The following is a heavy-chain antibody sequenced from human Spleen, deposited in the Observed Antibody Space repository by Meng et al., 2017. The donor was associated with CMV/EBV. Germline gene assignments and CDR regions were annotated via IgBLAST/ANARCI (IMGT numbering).Heavy chain of an antibody. J-gene: IGHJ4*02. Sequence: SETLSLTCTVSGGSISSYYWSWIRQPPGKGLEWIGYIYYSGSTNYNPSLKSRVTISVDTSKNQFSLKLSSVTAADTAVYYCARLEQLGLGFDYWGQGTLVTVSS. CDR3: ARLEQLGLGFDY. CDR2: IYYSGST. V-gene: IGHV4-59*12. D-gene: IGHD6-6*01. CDR1: GGSISSYY.